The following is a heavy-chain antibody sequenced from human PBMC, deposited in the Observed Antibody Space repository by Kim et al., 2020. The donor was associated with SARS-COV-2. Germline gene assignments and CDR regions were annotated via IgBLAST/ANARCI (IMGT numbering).Heavy chain of an antibody. CDR2: IYYSGST. D-gene: IGHD6-6*01. CDR3: ARESTTPRGEQLVTWFDP. CDR1: GGSISIGGYY. J-gene: IGHJ5*02. Sequence: SETLSLTCTVSGGSISIGGYYWSWIRQHPGKGLEWIGYIYYSGSTYYNPSLKSRVTISVDTSKNQFSLKLSSVTAADTAVYYCARESTTPRGEQLVTWFDPWGQGTLVTVSS. V-gene: IGHV4-31*03.